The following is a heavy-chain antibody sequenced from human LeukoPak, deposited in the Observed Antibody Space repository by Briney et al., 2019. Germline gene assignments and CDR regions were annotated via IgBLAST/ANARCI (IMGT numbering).Heavy chain of an antibody. CDR1: GGSISSYY. D-gene: IGHD2-15*01. J-gene: IGHJ6*03. CDR3: ARSVEVYCRCGSCYSYSYYMDV. Sequence: SETLSLTCTVSGGSISSYYWSWIRQPPGEGVEWIGYSYYSGSTNYNPSLKSRLTISADTSKNQFSLKLSSVTAAATAVYYCARSVEVYCRCGSCYSYSYYMDVWGKGTTVTVSS. V-gene: IGHV4-59*01. CDR2: SYYSGST.